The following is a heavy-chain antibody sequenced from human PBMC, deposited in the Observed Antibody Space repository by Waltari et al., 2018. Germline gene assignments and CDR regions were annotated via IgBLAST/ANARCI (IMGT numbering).Heavy chain of an antibody. Sequence: VQLVQSGAEVKKPGASVKVSCKASGYTFTGYYMHWVRQAPGKGLEWMGRVDPEDGETIYAEKFQGRVTITADTSTDTAYMELSSLRSEDTAVYYCATPYGSGSFDYWGQGTLVTVSS. CDR3: ATPYGSGSFDY. J-gene: IGHJ4*02. D-gene: IGHD3-10*01. V-gene: IGHV1-69-2*01. CDR1: GYTFTGYY. CDR2: VDPEDGET.